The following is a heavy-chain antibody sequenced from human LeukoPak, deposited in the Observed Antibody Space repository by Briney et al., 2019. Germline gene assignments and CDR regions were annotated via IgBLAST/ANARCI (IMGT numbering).Heavy chain of an antibody. D-gene: IGHD3-10*01. V-gene: IGHV4-59*01. Sequence: SETLSLTCTVSGGSINNYYWSWIRQPPGKKLEWIGYIYYTGSTNYNPSLRSRLTISLAASKSQFSLKLSSVTAADTAVYYSARASYYDGSMDYWGQGALVTVSS. CDR2: IYYTGST. J-gene: IGHJ4*02. CDR1: GGSINNYY. CDR3: ARASYYDGSMDY.